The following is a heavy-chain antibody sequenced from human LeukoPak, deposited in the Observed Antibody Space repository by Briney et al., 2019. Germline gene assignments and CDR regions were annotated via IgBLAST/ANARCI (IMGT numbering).Heavy chain of an antibody. Sequence: PSETLSLTCAVYGGSFSNSYWSWIRQPPGKGLEWIGEINHSGSTNYKSSLKSRVTISVDTSKNQFSLKLSSVTAADTAVYARRGPGYSGYEMRGYYFDYWGQGTLVTVSS. J-gene: IGHJ4*02. V-gene: IGHV4-34*01. D-gene: IGHD5-12*01. CDR2: INHSGST. CDR1: GGSFSNSY. CDR3: RGPGYSGYEMRGYYFDY.